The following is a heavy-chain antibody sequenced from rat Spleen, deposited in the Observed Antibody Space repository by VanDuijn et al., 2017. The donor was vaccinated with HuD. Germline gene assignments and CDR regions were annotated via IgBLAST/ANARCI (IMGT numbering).Heavy chain of an antibody. J-gene: IGHJ2*01. CDR1: GFTFSRSA. V-gene: IGHV5S10*01. D-gene: IGHD1-12*02. Sequence: EVQLVESGGGLVQPGRSLKLSCAASGFTFSRSAMAWVRQAPKKGLEWVATILYDGSGTYYRDSVKGRFTISRDNAKSTLYLQMDSLRSEDTATYYCTTVRWGDYWGQGVMVTVSS. CDR3: TTVRWGDY. CDR2: ILYDGSGT.